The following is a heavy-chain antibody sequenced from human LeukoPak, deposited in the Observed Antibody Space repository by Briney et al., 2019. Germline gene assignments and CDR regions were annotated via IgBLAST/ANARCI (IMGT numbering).Heavy chain of an antibody. V-gene: IGHV1-2*02. CDR1: GYTFIVYY. CDR2: INPNSGGA. D-gene: IGHD1-26*01. CDR3: ARGQYSGSY. J-gene: IGHJ4*02. Sequence: ASVTVSCKASGYTFIVYYMHWVRQAPGHGLEWMGSINPNSGGANYVQKFQGRVTMTWETSISTAYMELSRLSSDDTAVYYCARGQYSGSYWGQGTLVTVSS.